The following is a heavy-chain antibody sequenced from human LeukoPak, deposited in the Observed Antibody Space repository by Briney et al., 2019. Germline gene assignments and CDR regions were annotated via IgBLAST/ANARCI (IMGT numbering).Heavy chain of an antibody. Sequence: SETLSLTCAVSGYSTSSGYYWGWIRPPPGEVLEWIGSIYHSGSTYYNPSLKSRVTISVDTSKNQFSLKLSSVTAADTAVYYCARLYYDFWSGYYGTSYFDYWGQGTLVTVSS. CDR2: IYHSGST. V-gene: IGHV4-38-2*01. CDR3: ARLYYDFWSGYYGTSYFDY. CDR1: GYSTSSGYY. D-gene: IGHD3-3*01. J-gene: IGHJ4*02.